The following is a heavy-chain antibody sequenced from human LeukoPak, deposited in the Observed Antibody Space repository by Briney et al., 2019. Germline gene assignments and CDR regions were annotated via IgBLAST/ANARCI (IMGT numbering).Heavy chain of an antibody. CDR1: GGAVFNSEYY. J-gene: IGHJ5*02. Sequence: KTSETLSLTCNVSGGAVFNSEYYWGWIRQPPGKGLEWIGSIYYSGSTYYNPSLKSRVTISVDTSKNQFSLKLSSVTAADTAVYYCARHSTLWFGELRNWFDPWGQGTLVTVSS. V-gene: IGHV4-39*01. CDR2: IYYSGST. D-gene: IGHD3-10*01. CDR3: ARHSTLWFGELRNWFDP.